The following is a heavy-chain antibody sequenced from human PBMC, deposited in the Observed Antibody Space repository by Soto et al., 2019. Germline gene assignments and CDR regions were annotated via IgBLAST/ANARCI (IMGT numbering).Heavy chain of an antibody. CDR1: GGSISSSSYY. Sequence: PSETLSLTCTVSGGSISSSSYYWGWIRQPPGKGLEWIGSIYYSGSTYYNPSLKSQVTISVDTSKNQFSLKLSSVTAADTAVYYCARHQSHSSSYVDPWGQGTLVTVSS. CDR3: ARHQSHSSSYVDP. J-gene: IGHJ5*02. CDR2: IYYSGST. D-gene: IGHD6-13*01. V-gene: IGHV4-39*01.